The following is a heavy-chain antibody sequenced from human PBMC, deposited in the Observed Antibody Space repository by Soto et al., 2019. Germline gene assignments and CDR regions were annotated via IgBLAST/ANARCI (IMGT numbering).Heavy chain of an antibody. CDR3: ARDFDADSRTDYY. CDR2: ISGNGRII. D-gene: IGHD4-17*01. CDR1: GFIFSYYY. V-gene: IGHV3-11*01. J-gene: IGHJ4*02. Sequence: PGGSLILSCATSGFIFSYYYMHWIRQAPGKGLEWISYISGNGRIIQYADSAKGRFTISRDNAQNSLYLQMNSLRAEDTALYFCARDFDADSRTDYYWGQGTLVTVSS.